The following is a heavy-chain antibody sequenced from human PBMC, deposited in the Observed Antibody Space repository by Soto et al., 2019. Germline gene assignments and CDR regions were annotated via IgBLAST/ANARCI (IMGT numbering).Heavy chain of an antibody. J-gene: IGHJ4*02. V-gene: IGHV4-4*07. CDR2: IYTSGST. CDR3: ASQYDSSGYFPFDY. CDR1: GGSISSYY. D-gene: IGHD3-22*01. Sequence: LSLTCTVSGGSISSYYWSWIRQPAGKGLEWIGRIYTSGSTNYNPSLKSRVTMSVDTSKNQFSLKLSSVTAADTAVYYCASQYDSSGYFPFDYWGQGTLVTVSS.